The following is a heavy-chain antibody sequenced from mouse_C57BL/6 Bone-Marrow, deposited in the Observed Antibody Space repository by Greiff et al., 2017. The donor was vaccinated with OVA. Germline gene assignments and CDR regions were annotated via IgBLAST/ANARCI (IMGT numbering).Heavy chain of an antibody. V-gene: IGHV1-59*01. CDR2: IDPSDSYT. D-gene: IGHD2-1*01. CDR3: ARDGNYYYYAMDY. CDR1: GYTFTSYW. Sequence: QVQLQQPGAELVRPGTSVKLSCKASGYTFTSYWMHWVKQRPGQGLEWIGVIDPSDSYTNYNQKFKGKATLTVDTSSSTAYMQLSSLTSEDSAVYYCARDGNYYYYAMDYWGQGTSVTVSS. J-gene: IGHJ4*01.